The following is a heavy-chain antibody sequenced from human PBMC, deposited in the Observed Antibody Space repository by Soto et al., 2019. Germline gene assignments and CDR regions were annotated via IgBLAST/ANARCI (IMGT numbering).Heavy chain of an antibody. J-gene: IGHJ4*02. CDR3: VKGEYYYDSSGYYPFDY. D-gene: IGHD3-22*01. CDR2: ITLNGDNT. CDR1: GITFNTYA. Sequence: PGGSLRLSCSASGITFNTYAIHWVRQAPGRGLEYVSAITLNGDNTYYSDSAKDRFIISRDNSKNTVYLQMSSLRVEDTAVYYCVKGEYYYDSSGYYPFDYWGQGTLVTVSS. V-gene: IGHV3-64D*06.